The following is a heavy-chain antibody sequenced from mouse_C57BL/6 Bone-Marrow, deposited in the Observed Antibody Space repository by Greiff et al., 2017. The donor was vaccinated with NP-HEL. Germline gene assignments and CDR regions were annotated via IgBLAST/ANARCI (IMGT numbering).Heavy chain of an antibody. CDR2: ISSGSSTI. Sequence: EVQGVESGGGLVKPGGSLKLSCAASGFTFSDYGMHWVRQAPEKGLEWVAYISSGSSTIYYADTVKGRFTISTDNSTNTPFLQMTSLRSEDTSMYYGARRYRGLYYYAMDYGGRGTSVTVTA. CDR1: GFTFSDYG. D-gene: IGHD2-12*01. J-gene: IGHJ4*01. V-gene: IGHV5-17*01. CDR3: ARRYRGLYYYAMDY.